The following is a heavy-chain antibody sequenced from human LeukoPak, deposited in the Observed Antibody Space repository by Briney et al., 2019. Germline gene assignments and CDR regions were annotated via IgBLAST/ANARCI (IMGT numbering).Heavy chain of an antibody. J-gene: IGHJ5*02. CDR3: ATEVLRYCSSTSCPWFDP. CDR2: FDPEDGET. Sequence: ASVKVSCKTSGYTFTDYFIHWVRQAPGKGLEWMGGFDPEDGETIYAQKFQGRVTMTEDTSTDTAYMELSSLRSEDTAVYYCATEVLRYCSSTSCPWFDPWGQGTLVTVSS. V-gene: IGHV1-24*01. D-gene: IGHD2-2*01. CDR1: GYTFTDYF.